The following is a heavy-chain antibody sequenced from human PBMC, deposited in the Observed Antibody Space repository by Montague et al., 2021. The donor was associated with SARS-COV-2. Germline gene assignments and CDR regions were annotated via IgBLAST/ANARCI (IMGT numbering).Heavy chain of an antibody. J-gene: IGHJ5*02. V-gene: IGHV3-48*03. CDR2: INGGSSVM. D-gene: IGHD2-2*01. CDR3: APAVPVADDS. CDR1: GFNFGVYE. Sequence: SLRLSCAASGFNFGVYEMNWVRQTPGKGLEWVSYINGGSSVMYYADSAMGRFTISRDNAESSLYLQMNSLRAEDTAVYYCAPAVPVADDSWGQGTLVTVSS.